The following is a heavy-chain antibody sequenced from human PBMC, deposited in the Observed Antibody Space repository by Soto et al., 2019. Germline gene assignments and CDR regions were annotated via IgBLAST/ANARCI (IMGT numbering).Heavy chain of an antibody. J-gene: IGHJ5*02. D-gene: IGHD6-6*01. V-gene: IGHV6-1*01. CDR3: ARERLPGIAARPVWFDP. CDR2: TYYRSKWYN. Sequence: QTLSLTCAISGDSVSSNSAAWNWIMQSPSRGLEWLGRTYYRSKWYNDYTVSVKSRITINPDTSKNKFSLQLNSVPPEDTAVYYCARERLPGIAARPVWFDPWGQGTLVTVSS. CDR1: GDSVSSNSAA.